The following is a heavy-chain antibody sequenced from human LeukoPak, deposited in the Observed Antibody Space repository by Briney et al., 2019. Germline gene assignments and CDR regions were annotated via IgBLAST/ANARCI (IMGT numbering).Heavy chain of an antibody. CDR1: GGTFSSYA. J-gene: IGHJ4*02. V-gene: IGHV1-69*04. Sequence: ASVKVSCKASGGTFSSYAISWVRQAPGQGLEWMGRIIPILGIANYAQKFQGRVTITADKSTSTAYMELSSLRSEDTAVYYCARRHTDSSEGFDYWGQGTLVTVSS. CDR3: ARRHTDSSEGFDY. CDR2: IIPILGIA. D-gene: IGHD6-6*01.